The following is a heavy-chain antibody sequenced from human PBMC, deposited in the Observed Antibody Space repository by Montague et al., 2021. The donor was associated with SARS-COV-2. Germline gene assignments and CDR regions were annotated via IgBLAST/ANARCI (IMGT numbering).Heavy chain of an antibody. J-gene: IGHJ6*02. CDR1: GGSISNYF. Sequence: SETLSLTCSVSGGSISNYFWSWIRQTPGKGLEWIGYIYNGGSINYNPSLKSRVTISADTSKNQFSVKLSSVTAADTAVYYCALTSGGAFYYPMDVWGQGITVTVSS. CDR3: ALTSGGAFYYPMDV. D-gene: IGHD2-2*01. V-gene: IGHV4-59*01. CDR2: IYNGGSI.